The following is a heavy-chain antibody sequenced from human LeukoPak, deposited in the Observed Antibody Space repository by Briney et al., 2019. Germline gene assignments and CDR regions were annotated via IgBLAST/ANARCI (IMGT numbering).Heavy chain of an antibody. D-gene: IGHD5-18*01. J-gene: IGHJ4*02. V-gene: IGHV3-23*01. CDR1: GFTFSSYA. CDR3: AKEVSGAVDTAMVDY. CDR2: ISGSGGST. Sequence: GGSLRLTCAASGFTFSSYAMSWVRQAPGKGLEWVSAISGSGGSTYYADSVKGRFTISRDNSKNTLYLQMNSLRAEDTAVYYCAKEVSGAVDTAMVDYWGQGTLVTVSS.